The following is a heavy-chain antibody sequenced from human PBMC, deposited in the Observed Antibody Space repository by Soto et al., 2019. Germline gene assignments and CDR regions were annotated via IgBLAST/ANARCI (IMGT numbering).Heavy chain of an antibody. D-gene: IGHD3-16*01. J-gene: IGHJ4*02. CDR1: GFTFSSYA. V-gene: IGHV3-23*01. CDR2: ISGSGGST. CDR3: AKYKVWGSPNFDY. Sequence: EVQLLESGGGLVQPGGSLRLSCAASGFTFSSYAMSWVRQAPGKGLEWVSAISGSGGSTYYADSVKGRFTISRDNSKNPLYLQINSLRAEDTAVYYCAKYKVWGSPNFDYWGQGTLVTVSS.